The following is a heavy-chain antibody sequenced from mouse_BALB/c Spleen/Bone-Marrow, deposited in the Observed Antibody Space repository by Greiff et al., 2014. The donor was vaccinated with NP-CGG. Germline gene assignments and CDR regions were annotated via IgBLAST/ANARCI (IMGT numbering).Heavy chain of an antibody. D-gene: IGHD1-2*01. CDR1: GSTFASYD. J-gene: IGHJ1*01. Sequence: VQLQQSGVELVKPGASVKLSCKASGSTFASYDINWVRQRPEQGLEWIGWSFSGDSTTKYNEKFKSKATLSTEKSSSTVHMQLSRLTSEDSAAYCCVRSRLRDWYFDVWGAGTTVTISS. CDR3: VRSRLRDWYFDV. CDR2: SFSGDSTT. V-gene: IGHV1-85*01.